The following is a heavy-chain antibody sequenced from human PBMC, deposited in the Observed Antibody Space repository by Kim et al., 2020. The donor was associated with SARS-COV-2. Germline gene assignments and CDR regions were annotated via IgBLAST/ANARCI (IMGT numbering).Heavy chain of an antibody. CDR2: IYYRGST. CDR1: GGSISSSSYY. Sequence: SETLSLTCTVSGGSISSSSYYWVWIRQPPGQGLEWIGSIYYRGSTYYNPSLKSRVTISVDTSKNQFSLKLSSVTAADTAVYYCARHDAVGIVPWFEVRYLDDWGQGTLVTVSS. D-gene: IGHD3-10*01. V-gene: IGHV4-39*01. J-gene: IGHJ4*02. CDR3: ARHDAVGIVPWFEVRYLDD.